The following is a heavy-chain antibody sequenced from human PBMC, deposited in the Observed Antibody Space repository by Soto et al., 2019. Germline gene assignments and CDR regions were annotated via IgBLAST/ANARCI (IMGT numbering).Heavy chain of an antibody. V-gene: IGHV1-69*01. CDR1: GGTFSSYA. D-gene: IGHD5-12*01. J-gene: IGHJ6*02. CDR2: IIPIFGTA. Sequence: QVQLVQSGAEVKKPGSSVKVSCKASGGTFSSYAISWVRQAPGQGLEWMGGIIPIFGTANYAQKFQGRVTITADESTSTAYMELSSLRSEDTAVYYCAREAVATMEEWGRYYGMDVWGQGTTVTVSS. CDR3: AREAVATMEEWGRYYGMDV.